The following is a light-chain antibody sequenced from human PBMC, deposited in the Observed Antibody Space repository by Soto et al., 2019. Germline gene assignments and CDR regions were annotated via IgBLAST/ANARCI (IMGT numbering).Light chain of an antibody. CDR3: QQYQSLT. Sequence: DIVMTQSPDSLTVSLGERATINCKSSQSILSSSNNKNYLVWYQQKPGQPPKVLINWASTRESGVPDRFSGSGSGADFTLTISSLQAEDVAVYYCQQYQSLTFGGGTKVEIK. CDR1: QSILSSSNNKNY. CDR2: WAS. J-gene: IGKJ4*01. V-gene: IGKV4-1*01.